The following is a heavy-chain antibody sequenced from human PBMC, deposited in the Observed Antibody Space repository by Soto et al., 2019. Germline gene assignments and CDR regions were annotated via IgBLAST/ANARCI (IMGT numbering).Heavy chain of an antibody. CDR1: GFTLGGYS. CDR3: APQGVGATGYVY. V-gene: IGHV3-48*01. J-gene: IGHJ4*02. Sequence: EVQLVESGGGLFQPGGSLRLSCVVSGFTLGGYSMNWVRQAPGKRLEWVSYISDRGSRMFYADSVKGRFTISRDTANNSLHLQMNSLRAEDTAVYYCAPQGVGATGYVYWGQGTLVTVSS. CDR2: ISDRGSRM. D-gene: IGHD1-26*01.